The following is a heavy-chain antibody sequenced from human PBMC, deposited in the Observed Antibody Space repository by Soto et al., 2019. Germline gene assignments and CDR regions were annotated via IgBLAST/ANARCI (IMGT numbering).Heavy chain of an antibody. V-gene: IGHV1-46*01. Sequence: ASVKVSCKASGYTFTSYYMHWVRQAPGQGLEWMGIINPSGGSTSYAQKFQGRVTMTRDTSTSTVYMELSSLRSEDTAVYYCAREDLTAARRLHDYGMDVWGQGTXVTVSS. CDR3: AREDLTAARRLHDYGMDV. CDR1: GYTFTSYY. D-gene: IGHD6-6*01. CDR2: INPSGGST. J-gene: IGHJ6*02.